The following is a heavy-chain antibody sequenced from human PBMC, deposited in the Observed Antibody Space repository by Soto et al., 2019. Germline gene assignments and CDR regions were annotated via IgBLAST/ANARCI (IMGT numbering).Heavy chain of an antibody. D-gene: IGHD6-19*01. Sequence: SETLSLTCTVSGGSIGSYYWSWIRQPPGKGLEWIGYIYYSGSTNYNPSLKSRVTISVDTSKNQFSLKLSSVTAADTAVYYCARIAVAGTWFDPRGQGNLVIVCS. J-gene: IGHJ5*02. V-gene: IGHV4-59*08. CDR2: IYYSGST. CDR3: ARIAVAGTWFDP. CDR1: GGSIGSYY.